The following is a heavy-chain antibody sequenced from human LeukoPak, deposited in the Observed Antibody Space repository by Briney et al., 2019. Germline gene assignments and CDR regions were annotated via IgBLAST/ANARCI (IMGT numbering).Heavy chain of an antibody. D-gene: IGHD6-13*01. Sequence: ASVKVSCKASGGTFSSYAISWVRQAPGQGLEWMGGIIPIFGTANYAQKFQGRVTITADESTSTAYMELSSLRSEDTAVYYCGYSSSWYGPHYYYYMDVWGKGTTVTVSS. J-gene: IGHJ6*03. CDR3: GYSSSWYGPHYYYYMDV. CDR2: IIPIFGTA. V-gene: IGHV1-69*13. CDR1: GGTFSSYA.